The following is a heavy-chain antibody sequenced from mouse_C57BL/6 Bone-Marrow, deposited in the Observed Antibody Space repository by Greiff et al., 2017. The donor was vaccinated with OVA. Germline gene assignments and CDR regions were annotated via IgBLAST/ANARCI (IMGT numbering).Heavy chain of an antibody. CDR1: GYTFTDYE. V-gene: IGHV1-15*01. CDR3: TRGGTGAY. J-gene: IGHJ3*01. D-gene: IGHD3-3*01. CDR2: IDPETGGT. Sequence: VKLVESGAELVRPGASVTLSCKASGYTFTDYEMHWVKQTPVHGLEWIGAIDPETGGTAYNQKFKGKAILTADKSSSTAYMELRSLTSEDSAVYYCTRGGTGAYWGQGTLVTVSA.